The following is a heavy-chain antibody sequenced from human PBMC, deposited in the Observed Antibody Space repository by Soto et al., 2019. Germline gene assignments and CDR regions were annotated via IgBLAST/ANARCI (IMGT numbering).Heavy chain of an antibody. D-gene: IGHD3-10*01. V-gene: IGHV4-59*08. CDR2: IDSNGGT. J-gene: IGHJ6*02. CDR1: DDSSSSYK. Sequence: QVQLQESGPGLVKPSETLSLTCTVSDDSSSSYKWSWIRQPPGRRLEWIGYIDSNGGTSYNPSLQSRVTIPIDTSTKQFSLKLSSPTAADTAVYYCVRQGFGRLHGLVDVWGQGTTVTVSS. CDR3: VRQGFGRLHGLVDV.